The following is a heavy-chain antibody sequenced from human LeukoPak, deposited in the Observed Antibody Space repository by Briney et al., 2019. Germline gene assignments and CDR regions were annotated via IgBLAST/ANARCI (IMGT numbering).Heavy chain of an antibody. CDR3: ARGPTVKYFDY. J-gene: IGHJ4*02. D-gene: IGHD4-17*01. V-gene: IGHV4-4*09. Sequence: SETLSLTCTVSGGSISSYYWSWIRQPPGKGLEWIGYIYTSGSTNYNPSLKSRVTISVDTSKNQFSLKLSSVTAADTAVYYCARGPTVKYFDYWGQGTLVTVSS. CDR2: IYTSGST. CDR1: GGSISSYY.